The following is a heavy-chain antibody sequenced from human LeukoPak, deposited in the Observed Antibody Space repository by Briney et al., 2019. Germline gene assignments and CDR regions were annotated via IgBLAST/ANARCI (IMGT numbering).Heavy chain of an antibody. CDR2: IKQDGSDK. Sequence: GGSLRLSCAASGFTFSSYAMSWVRQTPGKGLEWVANIKQDGSDKYYVDSVKGRFIISRDNAKNSLYLQMNSLRDEDTAVYYCARDSAARGGYWGQGTPVIVSS. CDR3: ARDSAARGGY. D-gene: IGHD6-25*01. CDR1: GFTFSSYA. V-gene: IGHV3-7*03. J-gene: IGHJ4*02.